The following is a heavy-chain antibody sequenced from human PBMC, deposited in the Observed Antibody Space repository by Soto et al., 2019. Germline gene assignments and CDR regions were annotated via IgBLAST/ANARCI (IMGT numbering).Heavy chain of an antibody. D-gene: IGHD5-12*01. V-gene: IGHV3-66*01. Sequence: EVQLVESGGDWVQPGGSLRLSCAASGFTVSYNYMSWVRQAAGKGLQWGAVIYSGGSTHYADSVKGRVTISGDHSKNTVYLKMNSLRADDTDVYDCARGGYKPYFGMDVWGQGTTVTVFS. J-gene: IGHJ6*02. CDR3: ARGGYKPYFGMDV. CDR2: IYSGGST. CDR1: GFTVSYNY.